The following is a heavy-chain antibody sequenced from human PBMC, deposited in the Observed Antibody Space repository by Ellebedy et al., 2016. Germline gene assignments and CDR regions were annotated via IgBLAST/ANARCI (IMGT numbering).Heavy chain of an antibody. CDR3: ARGPATIGYSGYDSSY. Sequence: ASVKVSXXASGYTFTSYGISWVRQAPGQGLEWMGWISAYNGNTNYAQKLQGRVTMTRDTSTSTVYMELSSLRSEDTAVYYCARGPATIGYSGYDSSYWGQGTLVTVSS. V-gene: IGHV1-18*01. D-gene: IGHD5-12*01. CDR1: GYTFTSYG. CDR2: ISAYNGNT. J-gene: IGHJ4*02.